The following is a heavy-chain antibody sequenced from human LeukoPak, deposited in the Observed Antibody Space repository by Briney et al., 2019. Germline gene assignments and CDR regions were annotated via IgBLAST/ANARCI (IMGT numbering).Heavy chain of an antibody. CDR2: IIPIFGTA. CDR3: ARGNFGYNYGNYYYYMDV. D-gene: IGHD5-18*01. J-gene: IGHJ6*03. CDR1: GGTFSSYA. Sequence: GASVKVSCKASGGTFSSYAISWVRQAPGQGLEWMGRIIPIFGTANYAQKFQGRVTITTDESTSTAYMELSSLRSEDTAVYYCARGNFGYNYGNYYYYMDVWGKGTTVTVSS. V-gene: IGHV1-69*05.